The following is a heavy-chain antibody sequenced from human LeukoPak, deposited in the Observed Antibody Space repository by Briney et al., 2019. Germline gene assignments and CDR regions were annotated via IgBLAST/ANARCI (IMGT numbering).Heavy chain of an antibody. CDR2: IIPILGIA. V-gene: IGHV1-69*04. D-gene: IGHD3-10*01. CDR1: GGTFSSYA. Sequence: SVKVSCKASGGTFSSYAISWVRQAPGQGLEWMGRIIPILGIANYAQKFQGRVTITADKSTSTAYMELSSLRSEDTAVYYCARAAFLWSGETDYYYGMDVWGQGTTVTVSS. J-gene: IGHJ6*02. CDR3: ARAAFLWSGETDYYYGMDV.